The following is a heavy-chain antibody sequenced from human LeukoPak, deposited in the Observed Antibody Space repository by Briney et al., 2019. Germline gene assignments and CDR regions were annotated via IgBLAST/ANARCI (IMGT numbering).Heavy chain of an antibody. D-gene: IGHD4-11*01. V-gene: IGHV3-11*04. Sequence: GGSLRLSCAASGFTFSDYYMSWIRQAPGKGLEWVSYISSSGSSIFYADSVRGRFTISRDNANNSLYLQMNSLGAEDTAVYYCARVRDYTTFDFWGQGTLVTVSS. CDR3: ARVRDYTTFDF. CDR2: ISSSGSSI. J-gene: IGHJ4*02. CDR1: GFTFSDYY.